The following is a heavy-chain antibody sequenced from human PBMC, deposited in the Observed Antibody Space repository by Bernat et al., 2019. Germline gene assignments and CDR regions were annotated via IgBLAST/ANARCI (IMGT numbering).Heavy chain of an antibody. J-gene: IGHJ6*02. Sequence: QVQLQESGPGLVKPSGTLSLTCAVSGGSISSSNWWSWVRQPPGKGLEWIGEIYHSGSTNYNPSLKSRVTISVDKSKNQFYRKLSSVTAEDTAVYYCARIDWGWYGEEGYYYYYGMDVWGQGTTVTVSS. CDR3: ARIDWGWYGEEGYYYYYGMDV. D-gene: IGHD3-10*01. V-gene: IGHV4-4*02. CDR1: GGSISSSNW. CDR2: IYHSGST.